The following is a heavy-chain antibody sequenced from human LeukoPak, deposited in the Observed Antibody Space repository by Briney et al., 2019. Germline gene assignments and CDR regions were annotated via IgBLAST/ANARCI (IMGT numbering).Heavy chain of an antibody. CDR1: GFSFSTYV. Sequence: GGSLRLSCAASGFSFSTYVMTWVRQAPGKGLEWVSTITNGGNTYYADSVKGRFTVSRDNSKNTLYLQMNSLRAEDTAVYYCAKDTTGTEPYYGMDVWGQGTTVTVSS. D-gene: IGHD1-1*01. CDR3: AKDTTGTEPYYGMDV. J-gene: IGHJ6*02. V-gene: IGHV3-23*01. CDR2: ITNGGNT.